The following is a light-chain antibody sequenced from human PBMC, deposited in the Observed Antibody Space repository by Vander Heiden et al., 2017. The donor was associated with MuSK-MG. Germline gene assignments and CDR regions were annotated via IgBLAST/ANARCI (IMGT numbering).Light chain of an antibody. CDR1: SGYPTYK. V-gene: IGLV9-49*03. J-gene: IGLJ2*01. Sequence: QPVLTQPPSASASLGASVTLTCTLRSGYPTYKVDWYQQRPGKGPRVVMRVGAGGRAGSKGDDIPERFSVLGSGLNRYLKTQDIQEEDEGDYHGGADHGKGGNLGVVFGGGTKLTVL. CDR3: GADHGKGGNLGVV. CDR2: VGAGGRAG.